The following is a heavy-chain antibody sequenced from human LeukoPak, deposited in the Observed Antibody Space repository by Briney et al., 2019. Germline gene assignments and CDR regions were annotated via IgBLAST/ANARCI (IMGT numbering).Heavy chain of an antibody. J-gene: IGHJ4*02. CDR3: ARVSVTMTGPGLQPSYFDY. CDR2: ISSSSSTI. V-gene: IGHV3-48*01. CDR1: GFTFSSYS. D-gene: IGHD3-22*01. Sequence: GGSLRLSCAASGFTFSSYSMNWVRQAPGKGLEWVSYISSSSSTIYYADSVKGRFTISRDNAKNSLYPQMNSLRAEDTAVYYCARVSVTMTGPGLQPSYFDYWGQGTLVTVSS.